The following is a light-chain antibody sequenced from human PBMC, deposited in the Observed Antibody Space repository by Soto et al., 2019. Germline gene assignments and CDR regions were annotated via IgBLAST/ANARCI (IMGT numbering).Light chain of an antibody. CDR2: GVS. CDR3: SSYTSTVTLV. Sequence: QSALTQPASVSGYPGQSITISCTGTSSDIGGYDYVSWYQQHPGKAPKLMIYGVSNRPSGVSNRFSGSKSGNTASLTISGLQTEDEADYYCSSYTSTVTLVFGGGTKVTVL. CDR1: SSDIGGYDY. J-gene: IGLJ2*01. V-gene: IGLV2-14*01.